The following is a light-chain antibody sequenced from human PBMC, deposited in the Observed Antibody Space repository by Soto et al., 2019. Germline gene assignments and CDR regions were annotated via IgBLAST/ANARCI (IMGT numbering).Light chain of an antibody. Sequence: QSAPTQPASVSGSPGQSITISCTGTSSEVGSYNLVSWYQQHPGKAPKLMIYEGSKRPSGVSIRFSGSKSGNTASLTISGLQAEDEADYYCCSYAGSSTFWVFGGGTKLTVL. CDR1: SSEVGSYNL. V-gene: IGLV2-23*03. J-gene: IGLJ3*02. CDR3: CSYAGSSTFWV. CDR2: EGS.